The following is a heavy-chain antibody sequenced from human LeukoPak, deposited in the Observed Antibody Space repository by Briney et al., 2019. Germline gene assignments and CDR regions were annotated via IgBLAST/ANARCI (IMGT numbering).Heavy chain of an antibody. CDR3: AGDGRRYSSKNWFDP. D-gene: IGHD6-13*01. J-gene: IGHJ5*02. V-gene: IGHV4-39*02. Sequence: PSETLSLTCTVSGGSISSSSYYWGWIRQLPGKGLEWIGSIYYSGSTYYNPSLKSRVTISVDTSKNQFSLKLSSVTAADTAVYYCAGDGRRYSSKNWFDPWGQGTLVTVSS. CDR1: GGSISSSSYY. CDR2: IYYSGST.